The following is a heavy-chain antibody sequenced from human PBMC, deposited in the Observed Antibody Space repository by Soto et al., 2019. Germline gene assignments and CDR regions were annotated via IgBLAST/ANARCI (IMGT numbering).Heavy chain of an antibody. CDR1: GYSFTSYW. CDR3: ARLSWSGYSMRYFDY. Sequence: PGESLKISCKGSGYSFTSYWIGWVRQMPGKGLEWMGIIYPGDSDTRYSPSFQGQVTISADKSISTAYLQWSSLKASDTAMYYCARLSWSGYSMRYFDYWGQGTLVTVS. J-gene: IGHJ4*02. CDR2: IYPGDSDT. V-gene: IGHV5-51*01. D-gene: IGHD3-3*01.